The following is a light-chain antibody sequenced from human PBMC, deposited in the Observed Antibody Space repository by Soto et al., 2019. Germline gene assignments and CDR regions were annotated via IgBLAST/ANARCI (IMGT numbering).Light chain of an antibody. CDR2: DAC. CDR3: QQYNNYRT. V-gene: IGKV1-5*01. CDR1: QSISSW. J-gene: IGKJ1*01. Sequence: DIQMTQSPSTLSASVGDRVTITCRASQSISSWLAWYQQKPGKAPDLLIYDACNLERGVPSRFSGSGSGTEFTLTINSLQHDDFATYYCQQYNNYRTFGQGTKVEIK.